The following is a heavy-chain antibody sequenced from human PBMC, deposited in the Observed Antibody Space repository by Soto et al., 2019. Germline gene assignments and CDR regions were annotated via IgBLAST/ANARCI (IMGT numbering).Heavy chain of an antibody. V-gene: IGHV1-18*01. J-gene: IGHJ4*02. D-gene: IGHD2-2*01. CDR2: ISAYNGNT. CDR3: ARGVFRQLLPYY. CDR1: GYTFTSYG. Sequence: QVQLVQSGSEVKKPGASVKVSCKASGYTFTSYGIRWVRQAPGQGLEWMGWISAYNGNTNYAQKLQGRVTMNTDTSTSTAYMELMSLRSADTAVYYFARGVFRQLLPYYWGRGTLVTVFS.